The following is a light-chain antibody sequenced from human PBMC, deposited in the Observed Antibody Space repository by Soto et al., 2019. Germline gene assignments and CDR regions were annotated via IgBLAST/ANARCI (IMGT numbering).Light chain of an antibody. CDR1: QSVSSY. CDR2: DAS. J-gene: IGKJ4*01. Sequence: EIVLTQSPATLSLSPGERATLSCRASQSVSSYLAWYQQKPGQAPRLLIYDASNRATGIPARFSGSGSGTDFTLTISSLEPDDFVVYYCQQRSSWPLTFGGGTKVEIK. V-gene: IGKV3-11*01. CDR3: QQRSSWPLT.